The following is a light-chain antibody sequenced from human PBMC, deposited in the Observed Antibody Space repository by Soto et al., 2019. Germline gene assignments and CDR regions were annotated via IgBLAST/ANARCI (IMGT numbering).Light chain of an antibody. CDR3: SSYAGNKNVV. CDR1: SSDVGGYTY. J-gene: IGLJ2*01. V-gene: IGLV2-8*01. CDR2: EVS. Sequence: SALTQPPSASGSPGQSVTISCTGTSSDVGGYTYVSWYQQHPGKAPKLIIYEVSERPSGVPDRFSGSKSGNTASLAVSGLQAADEADYYCSSYAGNKNVVFGGGTKLTVL.